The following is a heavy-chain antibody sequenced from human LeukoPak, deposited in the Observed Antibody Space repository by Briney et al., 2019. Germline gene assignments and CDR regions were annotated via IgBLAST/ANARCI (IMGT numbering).Heavy chain of an antibody. V-gene: IGHV1-69*04. J-gene: IGHJ4*02. CDR2: IIPTVDIS. CDR3: ASFSSSWYSAY. D-gene: IGHD6-13*01. Sequence: ASVKVSCKASEGTFSSYGYAMSWVRQAPGEGLEWMGRIIPTVDISSYAQKFQGRVTISADKSTSTAYMELSSLRSEDSAMYYCASFSSSWYSAYWGQGTLVTVSS. CDR1: EGTFSSYGYA.